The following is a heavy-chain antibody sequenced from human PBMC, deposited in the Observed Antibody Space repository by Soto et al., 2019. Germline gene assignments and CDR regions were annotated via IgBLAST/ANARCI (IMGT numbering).Heavy chain of an antibody. Sequence: PGGSLRLSCSASGFDFKNYAMHWVRQAPGKGPKYLSGISSNGDTTYYADSVKDRITISRDNSNNAVYIQLSSLTTADTAVYHGVKGRCRTTTCYTVFLDFWGRGTLVTVSS. J-gene: IGHJ4*02. CDR3: VKGRCRTTTCYTVFLDF. CDR2: ISSNGDTT. CDR1: GFDFKNYA. V-gene: IGHV3-64D*06. D-gene: IGHD2-2*01.